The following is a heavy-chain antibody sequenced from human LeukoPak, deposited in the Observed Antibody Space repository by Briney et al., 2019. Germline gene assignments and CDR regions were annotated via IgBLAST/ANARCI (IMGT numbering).Heavy chain of an antibody. V-gene: IGHV3-23*01. D-gene: IGHD5-18*01. CDR3: AKDIGYSYGENRGFDY. J-gene: IGHJ4*02. Sequence: GGSLRLSCAASGLSISRYSMNWVRQAPGKGLEWVSAISGSGGSTYYADSVKGRFTISRDNSKNTLYLQMNSLRAEDTALYYCAKDIGYSYGENRGFDYWGQGTLVTVSS. CDR1: GLSISRYS. CDR2: ISGSGGST.